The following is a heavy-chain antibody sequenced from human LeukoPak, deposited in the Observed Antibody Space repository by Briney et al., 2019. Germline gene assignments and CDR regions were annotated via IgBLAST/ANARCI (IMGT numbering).Heavy chain of an antibody. D-gene: IGHD3-10*01. Sequence: GGSLRLSCAASGFTFSNYGMHWVRQAPGKGLDWVAFISYDGSNTYYADSVKGRFTIPRDNSKNTLYLQMNSLRTEDTAVYYCVKGYGSGSYSTDYWGQGTLITVSS. J-gene: IGHJ4*02. V-gene: IGHV3-30*18. CDR2: ISYDGSNT. CDR3: VKGYGSGSYSTDY. CDR1: GFTFSNYG.